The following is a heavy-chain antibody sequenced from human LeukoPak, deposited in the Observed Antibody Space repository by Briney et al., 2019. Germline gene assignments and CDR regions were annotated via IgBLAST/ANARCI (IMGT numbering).Heavy chain of an antibody. CDR3: AIETLYYDSSGYSFDS. Sequence: ASVKVSCKASGYTFTSYGISWVRQAPGQGLEWMGWISAYNGNTNYAQKLQGRVTMTTDTSTSTAYMELRSLRSDDTAVYYCAIETLYYDSSGYSFDSWGQGTLVTVSS. V-gene: IGHV1-18*01. J-gene: IGHJ4*02. CDR1: GYTFTSYG. CDR2: ISAYNGNT. D-gene: IGHD3-22*01.